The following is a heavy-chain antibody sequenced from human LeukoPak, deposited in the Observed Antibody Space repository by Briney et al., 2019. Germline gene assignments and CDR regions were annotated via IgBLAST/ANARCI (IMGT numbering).Heavy chain of an antibody. CDR2: INQDGSDK. CDR1: GCTFSNYW. D-gene: IGHD3-10*01. J-gene: IGHJ4*02. Sequence: GGSLRLSCAGSGCTFSNYWMTWVRQAPGKGLEWVANINQDGSDKYYVDSVKGRFTISRDNAKNSLYLQMNSLRVEDTAVYYCVRTESLLDYWGQGVLVTVSS. CDR3: VRTESLLDY. V-gene: IGHV3-7*01.